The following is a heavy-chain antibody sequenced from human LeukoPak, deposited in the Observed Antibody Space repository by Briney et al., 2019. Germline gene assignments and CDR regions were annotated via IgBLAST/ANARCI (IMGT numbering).Heavy chain of an antibody. CDR3: ARALDSIWFGELLYYFDY. CDR1: GYTFTSYG. J-gene: IGHJ4*02. Sequence: ASVKVSCKASGYTFTSYGISWVRQAPGQWLEWMGWISAYNGNTNYAQKLQGRVTMTTDTSTSTAYMELRSLRSDDTAVYYCARALDSIWFGELLYYFDYWGQGTLVTVSS. D-gene: IGHD3-10*01. V-gene: IGHV1-18*01. CDR2: ISAYNGNT.